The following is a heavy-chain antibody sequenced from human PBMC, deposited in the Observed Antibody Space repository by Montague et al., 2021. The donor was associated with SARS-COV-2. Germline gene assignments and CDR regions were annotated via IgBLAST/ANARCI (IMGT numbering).Heavy chain of an antibody. CDR2: INNGRXA. D-gene: IGHD2-15*01. V-gene: IGHV4-34*01. Sequence: SETLSLTCAVSGGSFNGFYWGWIRQPPGKGLEWLGEIGEINNGRXANXXXXLXSRVTISLDPSKNQFYLQLTSLTAADTAVYFCARGLMRFAVVDAAPRNAFDVWGQGTRVTVSS. CDR3: ARGLMRFAVVDAAPRNAFDV. J-gene: IGHJ3*01. CDR1: GGSFNGFY.